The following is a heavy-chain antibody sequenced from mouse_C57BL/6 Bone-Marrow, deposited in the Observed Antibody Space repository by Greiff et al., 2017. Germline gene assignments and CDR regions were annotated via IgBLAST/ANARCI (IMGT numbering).Heavy chain of an antibody. J-gene: IGHJ3*01. CDR2: ISSGVSYT. CDR1: GFTFSSYG. CDR3: ARHRGYGSSFAY. Sequence: EVKVVESGGDLVKPGGSLKLSCAASGFTFSSYGMSWVRQTPDKRLEWVATISSGVSYTYYPDSVKGRFTISRDNAKNTLYLQMSSLKSEDTAMYYCARHRGYGSSFAYWGQGTLVTVSA. V-gene: IGHV5-6*01. D-gene: IGHD1-1*01.